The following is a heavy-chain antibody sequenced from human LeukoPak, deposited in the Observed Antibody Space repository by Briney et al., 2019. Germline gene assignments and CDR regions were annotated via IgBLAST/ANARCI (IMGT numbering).Heavy chain of an antibody. CDR1: GFTFSSYS. Sequence: GGSLRLFCAASGFTFSSYSMNWVRQGPGKGLEWVSAISVSGNTYHADSVKGRFTISRDNSKNTLYLQMNSLRAEDTAVYYCAKDLSPGTYDYWGQGTLVTVSS. CDR3: AKDLSPGTYDY. V-gene: IGHV3-23*01. CDR2: ISVSGNT. J-gene: IGHJ4*02. D-gene: IGHD1-1*01.